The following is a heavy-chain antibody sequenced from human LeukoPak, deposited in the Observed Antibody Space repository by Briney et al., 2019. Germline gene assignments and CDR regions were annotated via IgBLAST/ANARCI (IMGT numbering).Heavy chain of an antibody. CDR3: AKADTYSTGWRDLDY. J-gene: IGHJ4*02. Sequence: PGGSLRLSCVGSGFTLSNYAMSWVRQAPGRGLEWVSGISVSGVNTYYAASVKGRFTISRDISRNTVYLQLDSLGAEDTAVYFCAKADTYSTGWRDLDYWGQGTLVTVSS. D-gene: IGHD6-19*01. CDR1: GFTLSNYA. V-gene: IGHV3-23*01. CDR2: ISVSGVNT.